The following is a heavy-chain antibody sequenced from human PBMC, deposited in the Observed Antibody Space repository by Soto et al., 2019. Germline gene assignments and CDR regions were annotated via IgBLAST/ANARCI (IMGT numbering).Heavy chain of an antibody. Sequence: SETLSLTCTVSGGSISSGGYYWSWIRQHPGKGLEWIGYIYYSGSTYYNPSLKSRVTISVDTSKNQFSLKLSSVTAADTAVYYCARAALSWFDPWGQGTLVTVSS. J-gene: IGHJ5*02. CDR1: GGSISSGGYY. D-gene: IGHD6-6*01. CDR3: ARAALSWFDP. CDR2: IYYSGST. V-gene: IGHV4-31*03.